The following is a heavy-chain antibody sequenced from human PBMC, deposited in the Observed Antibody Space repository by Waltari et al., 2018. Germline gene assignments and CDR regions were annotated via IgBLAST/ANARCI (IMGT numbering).Heavy chain of an antibody. V-gene: IGHV4-59*08. CDR2: IYYSGST. J-gene: IGHJ4*02. D-gene: IGHD2-2*01. Sequence: QVQLQESGPGLVKPSETLSLTCTVPGGSISSYYWSWIRQPPGKGLEWIGYIYYSGSTNYNPSLKSRVTISVDTSKNQFSLKLSSVTAADTAVYYCASFLGYCSSTSCSRTFDYWGQGTLVTVSS. CDR1: GGSISSYY. CDR3: ASFLGYCSSTSCSRTFDY.